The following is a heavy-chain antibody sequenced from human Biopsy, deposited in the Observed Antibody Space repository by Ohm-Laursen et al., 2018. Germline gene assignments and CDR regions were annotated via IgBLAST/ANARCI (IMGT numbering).Heavy chain of an antibody. J-gene: IGHJ3*02. D-gene: IGHD1-26*01. CDR3: ARGTGRYYVYGALDI. Sequence: GTLSLTCTVSGDSINNYYWSWIRQPAGKGLEWIGRIYTSGSPNYNLSLESRVTMSVDTSKNQFSLNLRSVTAADTAVYYCARGTGRYYVYGALDIWGQGTVVTVSS. CDR2: IYTSGSP. V-gene: IGHV4-4*07. CDR1: GDSINNYY.